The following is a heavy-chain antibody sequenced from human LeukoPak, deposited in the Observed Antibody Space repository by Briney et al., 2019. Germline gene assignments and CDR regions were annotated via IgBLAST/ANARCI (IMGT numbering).Heavy chain of an antibody. CDR1: GGSFSGYY. CDR2: INHSGST. V-gene: IGHV4-34*01. Sequence: SETLSLTCAVYGGSFSGYYWSWIRQPPGKGLEWIGEINHSGSTNYNPSLKSRVTISVDTSKNQFSLKLGSVTAADTAVYYCARGPEYYDSSGYYYLDYWGQGTLVTVSS. J-gene: IGHJ4*02. D-gene: IGHD3-22*01. CDR3: ARGPEYYDSSGYYYLDY.